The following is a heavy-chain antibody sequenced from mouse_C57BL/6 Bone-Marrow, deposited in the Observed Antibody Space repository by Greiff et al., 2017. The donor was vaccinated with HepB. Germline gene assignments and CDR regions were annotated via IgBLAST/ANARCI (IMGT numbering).Heavy chain of an antibody. CDR1: GYTFTSYW. V-gene: IGHV1-5*01. Sequence: VQLKQSGTVLARPGASVKMSCKTSGYTFTSYWMHWVKQRPGQGLEWIGAIYPGNSDTSYNQKFKGKAKLTAVTSASTAYMELSSLTNEDSAVYYCTRFPHYYYGSSPYAMDYWGQGTSVTVSS. D-gene: IGHD1-1*01. CDR3: TRFPHYYYGSSPYAMDY. CDR2: IYPGNSDT. J-gene: IGHJ4*01.